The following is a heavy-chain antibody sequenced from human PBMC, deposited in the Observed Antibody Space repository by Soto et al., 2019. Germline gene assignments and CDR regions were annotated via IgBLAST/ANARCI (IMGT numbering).Heavy chain of an antibody. D-gene: IGHD6-19*01. CDR1: GGSISSYY. J-gene: IGHJ5*02. V-gene: IGHV4-59*01. CDR2: IYYSGST. Sequence: QVQLQESGPGLVKPSETLSLTCTVSGGSISSYYWSWIRQPPGKGLEWIGYIYYSGSTNYNPSLKSRVTISVDTSKNQYSLKLGSVTAADTVVYYCARAYSSGSGWFDPWGQGTLVTVSS. CDR3: ARAYSSGSGWFDP.